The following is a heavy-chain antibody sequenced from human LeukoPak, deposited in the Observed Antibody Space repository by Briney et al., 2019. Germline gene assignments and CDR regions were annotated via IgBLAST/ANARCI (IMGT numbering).Heavy chain of an antibody. CDR3: AKDVSNFIGASDA. CDR1: GFTFSSYA. CDR2: ISASGGST. V-gene: IGHV3-23*01. J-gene: IGHJ3*01. D-gene: IGHD2-8*01. Sequence: GGSLRLSCAASGFTFSSYAMSWVRQAPGKGLEWVSAISASGGSTYYADSVKGRFTISRDNSKNTLYLQMNSLRAEDTAVYYCAKDVSNFIGASDAWGQGTMVTVSS.